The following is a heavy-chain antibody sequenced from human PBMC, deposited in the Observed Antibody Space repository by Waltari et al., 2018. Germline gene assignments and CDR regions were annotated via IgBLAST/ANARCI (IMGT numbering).Heavy chain of an antibody. CDR1: GFTFNTYA. Sequence: EVQLLESGGGLVQPGGSLRLSCAASGFTFNTYAMNWVRQAAGKGLEWGSGIRGSGDRTNSPDSVRGRFTISRDNTKNTLYLQMNSLRAEDTAVYYCAKGVYDILTGYDYWGQGTLVTVSS. CDR2: IRGSGDRT. D-gene: IGHD3-9*01. CDR3: AKGVYDILTGYDY. V-gene: IGHV3-23*01. J-gene: IGHJ4*02.